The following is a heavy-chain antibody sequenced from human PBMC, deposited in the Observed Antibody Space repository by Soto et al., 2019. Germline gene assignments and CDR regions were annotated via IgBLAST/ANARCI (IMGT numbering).Heavy chain of an antibody. CDR1: GGTFSSYA. D-gene: IGHD6-19*01. CDR3: ARDRVEQWLVRGYYYGMDV. CDR2: IIPIFGTA. Sequence: GASVKVSCKASGGTFSSYAISWVRQAPGQGLEWVGGIIPIFGTANYAQKFQGRVTITADESTSTAYMELSSLRSEDTAVYYCARDRVEQWLVRGYYYGMDVWGQGTTVTVSS. J-gene: IGHJ6*02. V-gene: IGHV1-69*13.